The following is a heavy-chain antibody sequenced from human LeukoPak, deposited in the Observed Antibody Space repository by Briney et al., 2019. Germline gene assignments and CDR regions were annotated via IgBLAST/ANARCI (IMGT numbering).Heavy chain of an antibody. V-gene: IGHV3-23*01. Sequence: GGSLRLSCAASGFTFSSYAMSWVRQAPGKGLEWVSAISGSGGSTYYADSVKGRFTISRDNSKNTLYLQMNSLGADDTAVYYCATAGYYRFDYWGQGTLVTVSS. D-gene: IGHD3-16*01. CDR1: GFTFSSYA. CDR2: ISGSGGST. J-gene: IGHJ4*02. CDR3: ATAGYYRFDY.